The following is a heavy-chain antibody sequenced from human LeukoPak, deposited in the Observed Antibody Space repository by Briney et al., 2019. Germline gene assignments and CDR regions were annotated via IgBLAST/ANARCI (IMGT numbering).Heavy chain of an antibody. V-gene: IGHV4-31*03. CDR1: GGSISSGGYY. CDR3: ARASALNSRYFDY. CDR2: IYYSGST. Sequence: SETLSLTCTVSGGSISSGGYYWSWIRQHPGKGLEWIGYIYYSGSTYYNPSLKSRVTISVDTSKNQFSLKLSSVTAADTAVYYCARASALNSRYFDYWGQGTLVTVSS. D-gene: IGHD4-23*01. J-gene: IGHJ4*02.